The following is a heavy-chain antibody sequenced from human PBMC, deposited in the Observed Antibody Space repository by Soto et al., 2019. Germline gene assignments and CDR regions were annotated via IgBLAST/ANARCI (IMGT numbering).Heavy chain of an antibody. Sequence: SETLSLTCSVSGGSISSYYCSWIRQPAGKGLEWIGRVYSSGSTNSNPSLKSRVTMSVDTSKNQFSLKLSSVTAADTAVYYCARDRPIVATSGYGMDVWGRGTTVTVSS. V-gene: IGHV4-4*07. D-gene: IGHD5-12*01. CDR1: GGSISSYY. CDR2: VYSSGST. CDR3: ARDRPIVATSGYGMDV. J-gene: IGHJ6*02.